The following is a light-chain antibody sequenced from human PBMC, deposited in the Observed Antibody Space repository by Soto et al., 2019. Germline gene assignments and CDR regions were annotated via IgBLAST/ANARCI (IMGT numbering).Light chain of an antibody. J-gene: IGKJ1*01. CDR1: QTISSW. Sequence: DIQMTQSPSTLSGSVGDRVTITCRASQTISSWLAWYQQKPGKAPKLLIYKASTLKSGVPSRFSGSGSGTEFTLTLSSLQPHDFATYYCQHYNSYSEAFGQGTKVDIK. V-gene: IGKV1-5*03. CDR3: QHYNSYSEA. CDR2: KAS.